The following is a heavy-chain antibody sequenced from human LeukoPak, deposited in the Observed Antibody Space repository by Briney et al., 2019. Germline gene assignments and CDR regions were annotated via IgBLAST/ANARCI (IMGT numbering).Heavy chain of an antibody. CDR2: INHSGST. CDR1: GGSFSGYY. J-gene: IGHJ5*02. CDR3: ARGHYDILTGYTVGWFDP. Sequence: SETLSLTCAVYGGSFSGYYWSWIRQPPGKGLEWIVEINHSGSTNYNPSLKSRVTISVDTSKNQFSLKLSSVTAADTAVYYCARGHYDILTGYTVGWFDPWGQGTLVTVSS. D-gene: IGHD3-9*01. V-gene: IGHV4-34*01.